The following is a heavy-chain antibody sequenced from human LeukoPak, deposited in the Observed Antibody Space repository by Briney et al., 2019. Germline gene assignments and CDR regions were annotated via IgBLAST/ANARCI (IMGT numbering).Heavy chain of an antibody. CDR1: GGSISSSSYY. D-gene: IGHD3-3*01. J-gene: IGHJ5*02. CDR2: IYYSGST. Sequence: SETLSLTCTVSGGSISSSSYYWGWIRQPPGEGLEWVGSIYYSGSTYYNPSLKSRVTISVDTSKNQFSLKLSSVTAADTAVYYCARQARQPYYDFWSGYWGFDPWGQGTLVTVSS. CDR3: ARQARQPYYDFWSGYWGFDP. V-gene: IGHV4-39*01.